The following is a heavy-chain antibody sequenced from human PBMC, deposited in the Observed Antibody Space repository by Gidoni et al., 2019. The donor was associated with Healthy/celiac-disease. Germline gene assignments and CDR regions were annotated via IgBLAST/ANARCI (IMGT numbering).Heavy chain of an antibody. CDR3: ASYIVVVTAMNYYFDY. J-gene: IGHJ4*02. Sequence: QLHLVQSVAAVTKPGSSLMVSCKASGRPFSRYAISWVRQAPGQGLEWMGRIIPILGIANYAQKCQGRVTITADKATSTADMELSSLRSEDTAVYYCASYIVVVTAMNYYFDYWGQGTLVTVSS. V-gene: IGHV1-69*04. CDR1: GRPFSRYA. CDR2: IIPILGIA. D-gene: IGHD2-21*02.